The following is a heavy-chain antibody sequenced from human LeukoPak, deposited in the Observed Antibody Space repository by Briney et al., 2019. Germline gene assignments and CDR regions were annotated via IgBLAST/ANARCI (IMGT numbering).Heavy chain of an antibody. CDR3: AGNYGPYYFDY. V-gene: IGHV3-33*01. Sequence: PGRSLRLSCAASGFTFSNYGMYWVRQAPGKGLEWVAVIWYDGSNKYYADSVKGRFTISRDNSKNTLYLQMNSLRAEDTAVYYCAGNYGPYYFDYWGQGTLVTVSS. D-gene: IGHD3-10*01. CDR2: IWYDGSNK. CDR1: GFTFSNYG. J-gene: IGHJ4*02.